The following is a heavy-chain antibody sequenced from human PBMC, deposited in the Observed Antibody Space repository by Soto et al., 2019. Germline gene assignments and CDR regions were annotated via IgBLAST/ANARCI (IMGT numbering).Heavy chain of an antibody. CDR3: AKGYEVSPPVACGWYYNYLCGVDV. Sequence: PGGSLRLSCGASGFSFSKYGMHWVRQAPGEGLEWLSLISHDGSEKWYAESVKGRFTISRENSKNKLYLQMNSLRGDDTAVYYCAKGYEVSPPVACGWYYNYLCGVDVWGRGTTVTVSS. D-gene: IGHD6-19*01. V-gene: IGHV3-30*18. CDR1: GFSFSKYG. CDR2: ISHDGSEK. J-gene: IGHJ6*02.